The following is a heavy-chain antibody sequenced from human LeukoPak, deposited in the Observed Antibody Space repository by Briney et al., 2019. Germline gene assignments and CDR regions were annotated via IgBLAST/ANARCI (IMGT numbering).Heavy chain of an antibody. Sequence: PGGSLRLSCAASGFTVSTNYMSWVRQAPGKGLEWVSVLYSGGFTYYADSVKGRFSISRNSSKNTLYPQMDSLRAEDTAVYFCARIIVVVPSAIPDYGDYYFHYWGQGTLVTVSS. CDR1: GFTVSTNY. CDR3: ARIIVVVPSAIPDYGDYYFHY. D-gene: IGHD2-2*02. CDR2: LYSGGFT. J-gene: IGHJ4*02. V-gene: IGHV3-66*02.